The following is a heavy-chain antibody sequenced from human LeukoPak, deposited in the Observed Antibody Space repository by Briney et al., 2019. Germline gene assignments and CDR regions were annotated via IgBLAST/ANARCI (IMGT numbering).Heavy chain of an antibody. J-gene: IGHJ4*02. CDR3: ARDPIKREYYFDY. CDR1: GFTSSSYS. Sequence: GPSLRLSCAASGFTSSSYSMNWVRQAPGKGLEWVSSISSISSYTYYADSVKGRFTISRDNAKNSLYLQMNSLRAEDTAVYYCARDPIKREYYFDYWGQGTLVTVSS. D-gene: IGHD3-10*01. CDR2: ISSISSYT. V-gene: IGHV3-21*01.